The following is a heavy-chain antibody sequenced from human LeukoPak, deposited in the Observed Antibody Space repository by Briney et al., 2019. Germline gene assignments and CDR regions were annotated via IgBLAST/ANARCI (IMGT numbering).Heavy chain of an antibody. V-gene: IGHV1-69*02. CDR3: ASRGSGSYSD. CDR1: GYTFTGYY. D-gene: IGHD3-10*01. Sequence: SVKVSCKASGYTFTGYYMHWVRQAPGQGLEWMGRIIPILGIANYAQKFQGRVTITADKSTSTAYMELSSLRSEDTAVYYCASRGSGSYSDWGQGTLVTVSS. J-gene: IGHJ4*02. CDR2: IIPILGIA.